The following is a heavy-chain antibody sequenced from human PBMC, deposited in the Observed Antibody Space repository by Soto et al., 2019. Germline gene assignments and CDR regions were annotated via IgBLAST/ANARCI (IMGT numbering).Heavy chain of an antibody. CDR3: ARQVPGGYSYGYDFDY. D-gene: IGHD5-18*01. CDR1: GYSFTSYW. Sequence: GESLKISCKGSGYSFTSYWIGWVRQMPGKGLEWMGIIYPGDSDTRYSPSFQGQVTISADKSISTAYLQWSSLKASDTAMYYCARQVPGGYSYGYDFDYWGQGTLVTVSS. V-gene: IGHV5-51*01. CDR2: IYPGDSDT. J-gene: IGHJ4*02.